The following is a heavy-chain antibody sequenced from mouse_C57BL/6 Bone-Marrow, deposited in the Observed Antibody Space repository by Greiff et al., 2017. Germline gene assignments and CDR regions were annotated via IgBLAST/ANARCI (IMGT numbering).Heavy chain of an antibody. V-gene: IGHV1-69*01. CDR2: IDPSDSYT. J-gene: IGHJ3*01. CDR3: ARSGGICDGYGAWFAY. Sequence: QVQLQQPGAELVMPGASVKLSCKASGYTFTSYWMHWVKQRPGQGLEWIGEIDPSDSYTNYNQKFKGKSTLTVDKSSSTAYMQLSSLTSEDSAVYYCARSGGICDGYGAWFAYWGQGTLVTVSA. D-gene: IGHD2-2*01. CDR1: GYTFTSYW.